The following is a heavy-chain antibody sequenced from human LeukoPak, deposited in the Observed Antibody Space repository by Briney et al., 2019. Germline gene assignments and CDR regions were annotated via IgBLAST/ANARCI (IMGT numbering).Heavy chain of an antibody. CDR1: GGSVSSNIYY. V-gene: IGHV4-61*02. CDR3: ARIEDSDYYFSGSYYGD. J-gene: IGHJ4*02. D-gene: IGHD3-10*01. Sequence: KPSETLSLTCTVSGGSVSSNIYYWNWIRQPAGKGLEWIGRIHGSGATIYNPSLKSRVTMSVDTSKNQFSLILTAVTAADTAVYYCARIEDSDYYFSGSYYGDWGQGTLVTVFS. CDR2: IHGSGAT.